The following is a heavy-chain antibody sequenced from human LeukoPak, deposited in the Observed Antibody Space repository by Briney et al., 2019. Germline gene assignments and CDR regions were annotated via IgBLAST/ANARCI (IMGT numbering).Heavy chain of an antibody. J-gene: IGHJ6*02. V-gene: IGHV3-13*04. D-gene: IGHD3-10*01. CDR3: ARVPAMVRGVTNMGLNYYYGMDV. Sequence: GGSLRLSCAASGFTFSSYDMHWVRQATGKGLEWVSAIGTAGDTYYPGSVKGRFAISRENAKNSLYLQINSLRAGDTAVYYCARVPAMVRGVTNMGLNYYYGMDVWGQGTTVTVSS. CDR2: IGTAGDT. CDR1: GFTFSSYD.